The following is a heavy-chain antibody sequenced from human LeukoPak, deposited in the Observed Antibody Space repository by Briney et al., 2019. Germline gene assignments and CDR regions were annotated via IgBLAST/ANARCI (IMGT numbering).Heavy chain of an antibody. Sequence: TVASLRLSCAASGFTFSIYWMSWARPGQGKGLAWVGIIKQDASEKYHMDSVKGRFTISNVNAQSSLYLQMTDLIAQGTVVYYCARVGGGATTFDYWGQGTLVTVSS. CDR1: GFTFSIYW. CDR2: IKQDASEK. D-gene: IGHD1-26*01. V-gene: IGHV3-7*01. CDR3: ARVGGGATTFDY. J-gene: IGHJ4*02.